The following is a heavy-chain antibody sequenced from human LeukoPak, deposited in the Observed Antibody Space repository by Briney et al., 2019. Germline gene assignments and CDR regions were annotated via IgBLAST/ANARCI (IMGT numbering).Heavy chain of an antibody. CDR2: IYYSGST. J-gene: IGHJ4*02. CDR1: AGSISSYY. V-gene: IGHV4-59*01. Sequence: SETLSLTCTVSAGSISSYYWSWIRQPPGKGLEWIGYIYYSGSTNYNPSLKSRVTISVDTSKNQFSMKLSSVTAADKAVYYCARIDYGDYGYWGQGTLVTVSS. CDR3: ARIDYGDYGY. D-gene: IGHD4-17*01.